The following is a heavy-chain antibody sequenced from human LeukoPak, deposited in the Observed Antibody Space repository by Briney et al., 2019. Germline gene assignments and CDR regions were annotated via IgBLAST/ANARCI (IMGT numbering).Heavy chain of an antibody. CDR2: FDPEDGET. CDR1: GYTLTELS. V-gene: IGHV1-24*01. D-gene: IGHD3-3*01. J-gene: IGHJ4*02. Sequence: ASVKVSCKVSGYTLTELSMHWVRQAPGKGLEWMGGFDPEDGETIYAQKLQGRVTMTEDTSTDTAYMELSSLRSEDTAVYYCATHGGGYDFWSGYYRPLNYWGQGTLVTVSS. CDR3: ATHGGGYDFWSGYYRPLNY.